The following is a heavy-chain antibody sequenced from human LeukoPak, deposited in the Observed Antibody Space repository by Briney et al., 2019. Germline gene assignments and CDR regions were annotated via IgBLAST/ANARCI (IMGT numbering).Heavy chain of an antibody. Sequence: GGSLRLSCAASGFTFSSYAMSWVRQAPGKGLEWVAVISYDGSNKHYADSVKGRFTISRDNSKNTLYLQMNSLRAEDTAVYYCARDPGSLLDYYYGMDVWGQGTTVTVSS. CDR1: GFTFSSYA. J-gene: IGHJ6*02. CDR2: ISYDGSNK. CDR3: ARDPGSLLDYYYGMDV. V-gene: IGHV3-30-3*01.